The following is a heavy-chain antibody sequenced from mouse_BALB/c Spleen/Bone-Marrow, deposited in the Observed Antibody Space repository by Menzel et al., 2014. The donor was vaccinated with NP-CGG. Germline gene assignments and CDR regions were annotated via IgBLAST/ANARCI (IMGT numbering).Heavy chain of an antibody. CDR1: GFSLTGYG. D-gene: IGHD1-2*01. Sequence: VQLVESGPGLVAPSQSLSITCTVSGFSLTGYGVNWVRRPPGKGLEWLGMIWGDGSTDYNSALKSRLSISKDNSKSQVFLKMNSLQTDDTARYYCARDHYYGYFDYWGQGTTLTVSS. CDR2: IWGDGST. J-gene: IGHJ2*01. V-gene: IGHV2-6-7*01. CDR3: ARDHYYGYFDY.